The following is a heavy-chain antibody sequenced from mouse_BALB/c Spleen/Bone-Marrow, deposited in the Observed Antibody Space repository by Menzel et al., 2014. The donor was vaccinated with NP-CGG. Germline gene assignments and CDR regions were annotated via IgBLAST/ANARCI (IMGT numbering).Heavy chain of an antibody. CDR1: GFTFSSFG. CDR2: ISSGSSTI. V-gene: IGHV5-17*02. J-gene: IGHJ3*01. CDR3: ASRAY. Sequence: EVKLVESGGGLVQPEGSRKLSCAASGFTFSSFGMHWVRQAPEKGLEWVAYISSGSSTIYYADTVKGRFTISRDNPKNTLFLQMTSLRSEGTAMYYCASRAYWGQGTLVTVSA.